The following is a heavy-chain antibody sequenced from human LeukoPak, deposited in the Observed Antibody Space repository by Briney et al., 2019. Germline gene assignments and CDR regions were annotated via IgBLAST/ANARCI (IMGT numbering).Heavy chain of an antibody. CDR3: ARHFSGAAPGLV. D-gene: IGHD6-6*01. CDR2: IYHSGST. CDR1: GYSISSGYY. Sequence: SETLSLTCTVSGYSISSGYYWGWIRQPPGKGLEWIGSIYHSGSTYYNPSLKSRVTISVDTSKNQFSLKLGSVTAADTAVYYCARHFSGAAPGLVWGQGTLVTVSS. J-gene: IGHJ4*02. V-gene: IGHV4-38-2*02.